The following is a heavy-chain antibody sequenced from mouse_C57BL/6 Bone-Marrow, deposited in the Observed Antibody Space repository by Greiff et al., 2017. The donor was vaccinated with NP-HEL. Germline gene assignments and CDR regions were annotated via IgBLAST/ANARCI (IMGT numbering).Heavy chain of an antibody. D-gene: IGHD2-4*01. V-gene: IGHV1-81*01. CDR1: GYTFTSYG. CDR3: ASPIYYDYDGKAWFAY. Sequence: VQRVESGAELARPGASVKLSCKASGYTFTSYGISWVKQRTGQGLEWIGEIYPRSGNTYYNEKFKGKATLTADKSSSTAYMELRSLTSEDSAVYFCASPIYYDYDGKAWFAYWGQGTLVTVSA. J-gene: IGHJ3*01. CDR2: IYPRSGNT.